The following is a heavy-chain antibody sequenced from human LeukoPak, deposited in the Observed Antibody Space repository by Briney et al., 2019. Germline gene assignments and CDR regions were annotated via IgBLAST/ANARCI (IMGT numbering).Heavy chain of an antibody. J-gene: IGHJ4*02. V-gene: IGHV4-61*02. CDR3: ARGSPVAGDFDY. Sequence: SQTLSLTCTVSGGSISSGSYYWSWIRQPAGKGLEWIGRIYTSGSTNYNPSLKSRVTISVDTSKNQFSLKLSSVTAADTAVYYCARGSPVAGDFDYWGQGTLVTVSS. CDR1: GGSISSGSYY. CDR2: IYTSGST. D-gene: IGHD6-19*01.